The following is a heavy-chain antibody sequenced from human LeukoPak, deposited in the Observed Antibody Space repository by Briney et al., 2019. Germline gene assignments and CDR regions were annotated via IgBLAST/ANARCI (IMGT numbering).Heavy chain of an antibody. CDR1: GGSISSYY. CDR2: IYSSGST. CDR3: ARYGITIVRGGKYYFDS. V-gene: IGHV4-59*08. Sequence: SETLSLTCTVSGGSISSYYWSWIRQPPGKGLEWIGYIYSSGSTNYNPSLKSRVTISVDTSKNQFSLRLSSVTAADTAVYYCARYGITIVRGGKYYFDSWGQGTLVTVSS. J-gene: IGHJ4*02. D-gene: IGHD3-10*01.